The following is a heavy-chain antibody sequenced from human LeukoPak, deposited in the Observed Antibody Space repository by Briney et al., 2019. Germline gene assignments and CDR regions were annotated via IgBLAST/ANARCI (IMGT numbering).Heavy chain of an antibody. D-gene: IGHD3-3*01. CDR2: IIPIFGTA. CDR3: ARRGPFWSGYLAVYYYYYGMDA. CDR1: GGTFSSYA. J-gene: IGHJ6*02. V-gene: IGHV1-69*13. Sequence: SVKVSCKASGGTFSSYAISWVRQAPGQGLEWMGGIIPIFGTANYAQKFQGRVTITADESTSTAYMELSSLRSEDTAVYYCARRGPFWSGYLAVYYYYYGMDAWGQGTTVTVSS.